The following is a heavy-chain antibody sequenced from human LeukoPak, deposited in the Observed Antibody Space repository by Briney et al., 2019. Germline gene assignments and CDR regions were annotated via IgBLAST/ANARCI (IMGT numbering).Heavy chain of an antibody. J-gene: IGHJ6*02. V-gene: IGHV1-18*01. CDR1: GYTFTSYG. D-gene: IGHD3-10*01. CDR2: ISAYNGNT. Sequence: GASVKVSCKASGYTFTSYGVSWVRQAPGQGLEWMGWISAYNGNTKFAQNLQGRVTMTRDTSTSTVYMELSSLRSEDTAVYYCARDKGYYGSGSYSPYYGMDVWGQGTTVTVSS. CDR3: ARDKGYYGSGSYSPYYGMDV.